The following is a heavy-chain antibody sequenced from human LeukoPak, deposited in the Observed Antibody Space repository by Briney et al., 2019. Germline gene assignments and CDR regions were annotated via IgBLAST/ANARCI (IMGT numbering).Heavy chain of an antibody. V-gene: IGHV4-30-4*02. CDR3: ASAYGGDLFFDY. CDR1: GGSISSGDYY. J-gene: IGHJ4*02. CDR2: MYYSGST. Sequence: SETLSLTCTVSGGSISSGDYYWSWIRQPPGKGLEWIAYMYYSGSTYYNPSLKSRVTISVDTSKNQFSLKLSSVTAADTAVYYCASAYGGDLFFDYWGQGTLVTVSS. D-gene: IGHD2-21*02.